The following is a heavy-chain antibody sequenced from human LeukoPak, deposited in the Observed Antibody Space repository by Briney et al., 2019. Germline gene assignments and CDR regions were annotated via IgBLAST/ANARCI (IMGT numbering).Heavy chain of an antibody. CDR2: IYHSGST. J-gene: IGHJ3*02. Sequence: SETLSLTCTVFGYSISSGYYWGWIRQPPGKGLEWIGSIYHSGSTYYNPSLKSRVTISVDTSKNQFSLKLSSVTAADTAVYYCARGAAFDIWGQGTMVTVSS. V-gene: IGHV4-38-2*02. CDR3: ARGAAFDI. CDR1: GYSISSGYY.